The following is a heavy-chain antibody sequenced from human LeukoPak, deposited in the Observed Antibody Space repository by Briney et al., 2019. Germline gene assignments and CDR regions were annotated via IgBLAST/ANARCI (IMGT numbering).Heavy chain of an antibody. CDR1: GFTFSSYD. J-gene: IGHJ4*02. Sequence: PGGSLRLSCAASGFTFSSYDMSWLPQAPGKGVEGVSAISGSGGSTYYADSVKGRFTISRDNSKNSLYLQMNSLRAEDTAVYYCAKVLSPSYYDFWSGYPLDYWGQGTLVTVSS. CDR2: ISGSGGST. CDR3: AKVLSPSYYDFWSGYPLDY. V-gene: IGHV3-23*01. D-gene: IGHD3-3*01.